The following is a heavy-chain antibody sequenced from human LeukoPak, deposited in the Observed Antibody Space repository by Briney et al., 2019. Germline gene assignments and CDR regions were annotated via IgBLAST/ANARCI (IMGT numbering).Heavy chain of an antibody. Sequence: SVKVSCKASGGTFSSYAINWVRQAPGQGLEWMGRIIPILALANYTQEFQGRVTITADKSTSTAYMELSSLRSEDTAVYYCARRYYDSTEGAFDIWGQGTMVTVSS. V-gene: IGHV1-69*04. J-gene: IGHJ3*02. CDR1: GGTFSSYA. CDR2: IIPILALA. D-gene: IGHD3-22*01. CDR3: ARRYYDSTEGAFDI.